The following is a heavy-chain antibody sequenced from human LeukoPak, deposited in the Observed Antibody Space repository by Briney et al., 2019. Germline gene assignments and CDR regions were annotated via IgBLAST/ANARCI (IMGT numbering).Heavy chain of an antibody. CDR1: GYTFTSYY. CDR3: ARNGPGSGSYSGYYYYMDV. Sequence: ASVKVSCKASGYTFTSYYMHWVRQAPGQGLEWTGIINPSGGSTSYAQKFQGRVTMTRDTSTSTVYMELSSLRSEDTAVYYCARNGPGSGSYSGYYYYMDVWGKGTTVTVSS. J-gene: IGHJ6*03. CDR2: INPSGGST. D-gene: IGHD3-10*01. V-gene: IGHV1-46*03.